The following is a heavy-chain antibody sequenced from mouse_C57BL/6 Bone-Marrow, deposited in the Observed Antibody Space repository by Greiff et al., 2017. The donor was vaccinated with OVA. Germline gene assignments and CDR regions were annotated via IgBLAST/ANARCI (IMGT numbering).Heavy chain of an antibody. CDR2: INPNYGTT. Sequence: VQLQQSGPELVKPGASVKISCKASGYSFTDYNMNWVKQSNGKSLEWIGVINPNYGTTSYNQKFKGKATLTVDQSSSTAYTQLNSLTSEDSAVYYCARGDYYGSSYVGFAYWGQGTLVTVSA. CDR3: ARGDYYGSSYVGFAY. V-gene: IGHV1-39*01. J-gene: IGHJ3*01. CDR1: GYSFTDYN. D-gene: IGHD1-1*01.